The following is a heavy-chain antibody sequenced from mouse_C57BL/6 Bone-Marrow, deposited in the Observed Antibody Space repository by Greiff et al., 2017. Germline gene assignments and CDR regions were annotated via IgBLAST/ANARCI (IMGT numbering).Heavy chain of an antibody. Sequence: EVQLQESGPVLVKPGPSVKISCKASGYSFTDYNMNWVKQSNGKSLEWIGVINPNYGTTSYNQKFKGKATLTVDQSSSTAYMQLNSLTSEDSAVYYCARGRAYYSNYGRGLFAYWGQGTLVTVSA. CDR1: GYSFTDYN. D-gene: IGHD2-5*01. CDR2: INPNYGTT. J-gene: IGHJ3*01. V-gene: IGHV1-39*01. CDR3: ARGRAYYSNYGRGLFAY.